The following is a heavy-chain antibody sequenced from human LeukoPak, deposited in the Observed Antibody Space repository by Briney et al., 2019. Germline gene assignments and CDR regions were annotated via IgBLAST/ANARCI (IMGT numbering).Heavy chain of an antibody. CDR2: ISGSGGST. D-gene: IGHD3-10*01. V-gene: IGHV3-23*01. Sequence: GGSLRLSCAASGFTFSSYAMSWVCQAPGKGLEWVPAISGSGGSTYYADSVKGRFTISRDNSKNTLYLQMDSLKTEDTAVYYCTGNYYGSGSYADFDYWGQGTLVTVSS. J-gene: IGHJ4*02. CDR1: GFTFSSYA. CDR3: TGNYYGSGSYADFDY.